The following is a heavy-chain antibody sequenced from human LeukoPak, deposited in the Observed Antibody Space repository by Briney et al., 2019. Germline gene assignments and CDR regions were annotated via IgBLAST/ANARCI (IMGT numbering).Heavy chain of an antibody. V-gene: IGHV3-74*01. D-gene: IGHD4-23*01. J-gene: IGHJ4*02. CDR2: IASDGSST. CDR3: ARGRPHGNDY. Sequence: GGSLRLSCAASGFTFSSYWMNWVRQAPGKGLVWVSRIASDGSSTTYADSVKGRFSISRDNAKNTLYLQMNSLRVEDTAVYYCARGRPHGNDYWGQGTLVTASS. CDR1: GFTFSSYW.